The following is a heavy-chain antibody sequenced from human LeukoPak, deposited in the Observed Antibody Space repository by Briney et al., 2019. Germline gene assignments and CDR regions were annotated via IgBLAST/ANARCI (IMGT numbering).Heavy chain of an antibody. V-gene: IGHV4-4*02. Sequence: SETLSLTCAVSGGSISSSNWWSWVRQPPGKGLEWIGEIYHSGRTNYTPSLKSRVTISVDKSKNQLSLKLSSVTAADTAVYYCARAHHFYYYMDVWGKGTTVTVSS. CDR3: ARAHHFYYYMDV. CDR1: GGSISSSNW. J-gene: IGHJ6*03. CDR2: IYHSGRT.